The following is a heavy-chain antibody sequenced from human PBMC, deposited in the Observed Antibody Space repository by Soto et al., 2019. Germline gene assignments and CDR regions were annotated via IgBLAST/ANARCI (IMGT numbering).Heavy chain of an antibody. CDR1: GFTFSSYA. CDR2: ISGSGGYI. V-gene: IGHV3-23*01. D-gene: IGHD6-13*01. J-gene: IGHJ3*02. Sequence: EVQLLESRGGLVQPGGSLRLSCAASGFTFSSYAMSWVRQAPGKGLEWVSAISGSGGYIYYADSVKGRFTLSRDNSKNTLYLQMNSLKTDDTAVYYCANNLVRGSSWYGAFDIWGQGTTVTVSS. CDR3: ANNLVRGSSWYGAFDI.